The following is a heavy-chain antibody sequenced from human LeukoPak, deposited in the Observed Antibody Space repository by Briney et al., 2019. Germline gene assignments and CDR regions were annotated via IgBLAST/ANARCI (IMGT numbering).Heavy chain of an antibody. CDR3: ARDMADFWSGSQFDY. J-gene: IGHJ4*02. CDR1: GFTISSYW. V-gene: IGHV3-7*01. D-gene: IGHD3-3*01. Sequence: GGSLRLSCAASGFTISSYWMSWVRQAPGKGLEWVANIKQDGSEKYYVDSVKGRFTISRDNAKNSLYLQMNSLRAEDTAVYYCARDMADFWSGSQFDYWGQGTLVTVSS. CDR2: IKQDGSEK.